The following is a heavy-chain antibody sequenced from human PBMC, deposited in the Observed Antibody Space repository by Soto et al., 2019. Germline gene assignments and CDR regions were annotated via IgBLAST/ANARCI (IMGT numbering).Heavy chain of an antibody. CDR2: IYSGGST. CDR1: GFTVSINY. D-gene: IGHD3-3*01. V-gene: IGHV3-66*01. CDR3: ARDIMGTADYDFWSGYYYYYYYMDV. Sequence: GGSLRLSCAASGFTVSINYMSWVRQAPGKGLEWVSVIYSGGSTYYADSVKGRFTISRDNSKNTLYLQMNSLRAEDTAVYYCARDIMGTADYDFWSGYYYYYYYMDVWGKGTTVTVSS. J-gene: IGHJ6*03.